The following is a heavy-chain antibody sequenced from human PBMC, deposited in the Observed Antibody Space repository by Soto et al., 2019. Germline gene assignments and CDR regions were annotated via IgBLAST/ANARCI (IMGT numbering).Heavy chain of an antibody. Sequence: SETLSLTSAVSGYSISSSNWWGWIRQPPGKGLEWIGYIYYSGTTYYNPTLKSRVTMSVDTSKNQFSLKLTSVTAVDTAVYYCARREIQGPIDYWGQGTLVTVSS. CDR2: IYYSGTT. CDR3: ARREIQGPIDY. J-gene: IGHJ4*02. V-gene: IGHV4-28*01. CDR1: GYSISSSNW. D-gene: IGHD1-26*01.